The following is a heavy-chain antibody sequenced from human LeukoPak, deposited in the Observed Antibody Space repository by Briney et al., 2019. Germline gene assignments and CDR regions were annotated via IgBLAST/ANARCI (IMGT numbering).Heavy chain of an antibody. CDR2: INHSGTT. CDR3: ARTGVLQVPGRRRFDP. CDR1: GCTFSGYY. V-gene: IGHV4-34*01. D-gene: IGHD2-2*01. J-gene: IGHJ5*02. Sequence: KPSKPLLTTCAADGCTFSGYYWSWIRQPPGKRLEWSGEINHSGTTNYTPPLKSRATISDTTTNNYFSLKRSSATAADAPVYYCARTGVLQVPGRRRFDPWGQGTLVTVSS.